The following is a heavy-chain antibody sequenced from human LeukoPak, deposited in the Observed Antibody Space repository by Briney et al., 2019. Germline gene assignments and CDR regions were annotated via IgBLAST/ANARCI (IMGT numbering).Heavy chain of an antibody. V-gene: IGHV3-23*01. CDR3: AKAYGYSSGWSSY. CDR1: GFTFNNYA. J-gene: IGHJ4*02. CDR2: ISGSGGST. D-gene: IGHD6-19*01. Sequence: GGSLRLSCAASGFTFNNYAMSWVRQARGKGLEWVSAISGSGGSTYYADSVKGRFTISRDNSKNTLYLQMNSLRAEDTAAYYCAKAYGYSSGWSSYWGQGTMVTVSS.